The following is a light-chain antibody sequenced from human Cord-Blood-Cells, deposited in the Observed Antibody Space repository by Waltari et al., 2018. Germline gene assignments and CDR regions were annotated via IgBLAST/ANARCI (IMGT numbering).Light chain of an antibody. J-gene: IGKJ3*01. V-gene: IGKV4-1*01. CDR2: WAS. CDR1: QSVLYSSNNKNY. CDR3: QQYYSTPFT. Sequence: DIVMTQSPDSLAVSLGERATTNCKSSQSVLYSSNNKNYFAWYQQKPGQPPKLLIYWASTRESGVPDRLSGSGSGTDFTLTISSLQAENVAVYYCQQYYSTPFTFGPGTKVDIK.